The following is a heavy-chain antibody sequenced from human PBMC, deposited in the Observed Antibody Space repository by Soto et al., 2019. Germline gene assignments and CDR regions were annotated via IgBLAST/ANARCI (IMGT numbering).Heavy chain of an antibody. Sequence: QVQLVESGGGVVQPGRSLRLSCAASGFTFSSYGMHWVRQAPGKGLEWVAVIWYDGSNKYYADSVKGRFTISRDNSKNTLYLQMNSLRAEDTAVYYCARELRTMVRGAIDYWGRGTLVTVSS. D-gene: IGHD3-10*01. J-gene: IGHJ4*02. CDR3: ARELRTMVRGAIDY. CDR2: IWYDGSNK. V-gene: IGHV3-33*01. CDR1: GFTFSSYG.